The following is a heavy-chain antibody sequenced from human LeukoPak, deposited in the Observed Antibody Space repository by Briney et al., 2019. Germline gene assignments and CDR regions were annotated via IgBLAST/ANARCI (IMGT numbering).Heavy chain of an antibody. D-gene: IGHD1-26*01. J-gene: IGHJ4*02. CDR1: GGSFSGYY. CDR2: INHSGST. Sequence: PSETLSLTCAVYGGSFSGYYWSWIRQPPGKGLEWIGEINHSGSTNYNPSLKSRVTISVDTSKNQFSLKLSSVTAADTAVYYCARSRSGSYKYYFDYWGQGTLVTVSS. CDR3: ARSRSGSYKYYFDY. V-gene: IGHV4-34*01.